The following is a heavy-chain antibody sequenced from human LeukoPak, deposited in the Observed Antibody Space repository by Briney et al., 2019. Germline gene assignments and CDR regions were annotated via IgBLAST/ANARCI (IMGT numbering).Heavy chain of an antibody. Sequence: GGSLRLSCAASGFTFSNHWMHWVRQVPGKGLVWVSRIDAGGSSTSYADSVKGRFSISRDNAKSTLYLQMNSLRAEDTAAYYCERGPPSSGGAYVGDYWGHGALVTVSS. CDR3: ERGPPSSGGAYVGDY. CDR1: GFTFSNHW. J-gene: IGHJ4*01. V-gene: IGHV3-74*01. CDR2: IDAGGSST. D-gene: IGHD3-22*01.